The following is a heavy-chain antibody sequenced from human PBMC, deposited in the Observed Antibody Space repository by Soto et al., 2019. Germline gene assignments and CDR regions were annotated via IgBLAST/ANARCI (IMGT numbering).Heavy chain of an antibody. J-gene: IGHJ6*04. CDR1: GYSFSNYW. D-gene: IGHD6-25*01. CDR2: IYPGDSAT. V-gene: IGHV5-51*01. CDR3: AMPNQIESSGFGMDV. Sequence: GESLKISGKGSGYSFSNYWIAWVRQMPGKGLEWMGIIYPGDSATRYSPSFEGQVTMSADKSTNTAYLQWRSLKASDTAMYYCAMPNQIESSGFGMDVWGGGTTGTVSS.